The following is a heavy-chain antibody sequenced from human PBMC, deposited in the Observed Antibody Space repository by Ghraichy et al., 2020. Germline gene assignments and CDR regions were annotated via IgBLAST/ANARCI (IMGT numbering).Heavy chain of an antibody. CDR3: AKTSNYYDSRGAFDI. Sequence: GESLNISCAASGFTFSSYGMYWVRQAPGKGLEWVAFIRYDGSNKHYADSVKGRFTISRDNSKNTLYLQMNSLRPEDTAVYYCAKTSNYYDSRGAFDIWGQGTMVTVSS. J-gene: IGHJ3*02. CDR2: IRYDGSNK. D-gene: IGHD3-22*01. CDR1: GFTFSSYG. V-gene: IGHV3-30*02.